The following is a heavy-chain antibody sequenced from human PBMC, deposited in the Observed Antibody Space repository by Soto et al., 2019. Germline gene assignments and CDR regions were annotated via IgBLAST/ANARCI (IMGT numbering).Heavy chain of an antibody. Sequence: SETLSLTCTVSGGSISSYYWSWIRQPPGKGLEWIGYIYYSGSTNYNPSLKSRVTISVDTSKNQFSLKLSSVTAADTAVYYCAKDYANWFDPWGQGTLVTVSS. CDR2: IYYSGST. D-gene: IGHD4-17*01. V-gene: IGHV4-59*01. CDR1: GGSISSYY. J-gene: IGHJ5*02. CDR3: AKDYANWFDP.